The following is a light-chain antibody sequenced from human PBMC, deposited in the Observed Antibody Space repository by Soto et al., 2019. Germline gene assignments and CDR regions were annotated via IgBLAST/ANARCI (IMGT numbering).Light chain of an antibody. CDR3: QQYGSSPRT. J-gene: IGKJ1*01. CDR1: QSVSSSY. V-gene: IGKV3-20*01. Sequence: EIVLTQSPGTLSLAPGERATLSCRASQSVSSSYLAGYQQKPGQAPRLLIYGASSRATGIPDRFSGSGSATDFTLTISRLEPEDFAVYYCQQYGSSPRTFGQGTKVDIK. CDR2: GAS.